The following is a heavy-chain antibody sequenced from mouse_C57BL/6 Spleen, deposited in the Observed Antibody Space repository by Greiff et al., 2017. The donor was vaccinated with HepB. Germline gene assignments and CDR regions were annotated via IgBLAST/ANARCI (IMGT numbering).Heavy chain of an antibody. CDR3: ARTGTTVVARAFDY. J-gene: IGHJ2*01. V-gene: IGHV1-69*01. CDR2: IDPSDSYT. D-gene: IGHD1-1*01. CDR1: GYTFTSYW. Sequence: QVQLQQPGAELVMPGASVKLSCKASGYTFTSYWMHWVKQRPGQGLEWIGEIDPSDSYTNYNQKFKDKSTLTVDKSSSTAYMQLSSLTSEDSAVYYCARTGTTVVARAFDYWGQGTTLTVSS.